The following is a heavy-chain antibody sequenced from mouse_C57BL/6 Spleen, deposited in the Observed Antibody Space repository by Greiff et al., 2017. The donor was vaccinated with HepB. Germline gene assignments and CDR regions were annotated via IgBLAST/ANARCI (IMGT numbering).Heavy chain of an antibody. J-gene: IGHJ2*01. CDR1: GYTFSSYA. CDR3: ARDYYGITLDY. D-gene: IGHD1-1*01. CDR2: IIDGGSYT. Sequence: DVKLVESGGGLVKPGGSLKLSCAASGYTFSSYAMHWVRQTPGKRLEWVATIIDGGSYTNYPDKVKGRFTFSMDNAKNHLYLQMSHLKSEDTAMYYCARDYYGITLDYWGQGTTLTVSS. V-gene: IGHV5-4*01.